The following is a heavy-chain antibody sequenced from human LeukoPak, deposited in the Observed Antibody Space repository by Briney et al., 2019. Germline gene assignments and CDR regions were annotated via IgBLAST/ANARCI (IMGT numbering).Heavy chain of an antibody. CDR2: IYPGDSDT. Sequence: ESLKISCKGSGYSFTTYWIGWVRQMPGKGLEWMGIIYPGDSDTRYNPSFQGQVTISADKSISTAYLQGSSLKASDTAMYYCARLPLTAEAYFDLWGRGTLVTVSS. CDR1: GYSFTTYW. D-gene: IGHD1-14*01. J-gene: IGHJ2*01. CDR3: ARLPLTAEAYFDL. V-gene: IGHV5-51*01.